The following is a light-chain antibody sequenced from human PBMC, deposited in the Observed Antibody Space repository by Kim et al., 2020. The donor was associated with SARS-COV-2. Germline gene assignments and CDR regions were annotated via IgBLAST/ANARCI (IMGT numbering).Light chain of an antibody. CDR2: GKN. Sequence: AMGQTVRITCQGDSLRSYYASWYQQKPGQAPVLVIYGKNNRPSGIPDRFSGSSSGNTASLTITGAQAEDEADYYGNSRDSSGNHWVFGGRTQLTVL. CDR3: NSRDSSGNHWV. CDR1: SLRSYY. J-gene: IGLJ3*02. V-gene: IGLV3-19*01.